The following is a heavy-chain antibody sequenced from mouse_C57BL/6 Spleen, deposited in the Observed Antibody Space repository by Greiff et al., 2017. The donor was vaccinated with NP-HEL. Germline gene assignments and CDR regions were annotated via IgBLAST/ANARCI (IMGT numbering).Heavy chain of an antibody. J-gene: IGHJ4*01. CDR1: GFTFSDYG. Sequence: DVQLVESGGGLVQPGGSLKLSCAASGFTFSDYGMHWVRQAPEKGLEWVAYISSGSSTIYYADTVKGRLTISRDNAKNTLFLQMTSLRSEDTAMYYCARNYGSSYPMDYWGQGTSVTVSS. CDR3: ARNYGSSYPMDY. D-gene: IGHD1-1*01. V-gene: IGHV5-17*01. CDR2: ISSGSSTI.